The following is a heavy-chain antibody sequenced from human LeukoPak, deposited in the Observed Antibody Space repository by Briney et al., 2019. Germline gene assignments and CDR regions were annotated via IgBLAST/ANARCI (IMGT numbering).Heavy chain of an antibody. Sequence: SQTLSLTCGISGDSVSTNTAAWIWIRQSPSGGLEWLGWTYYRSKWYSEYALSVKSRITINSDTSKNQFSLHLNSVTPEDTAVYYCARGEFTYGYALAYWGQGTLVTVSS. CDR3: ARGEFTYGYALAY. CDR2: TYYRSKWYS. J-gene: IGHJ4*02. V-gene: IGHV6-1*01. CDR1: GDSVSTNTAA. D-gene: IGHD5-18*01.